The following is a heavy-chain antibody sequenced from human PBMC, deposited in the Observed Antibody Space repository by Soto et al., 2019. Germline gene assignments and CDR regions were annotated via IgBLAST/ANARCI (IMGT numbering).Heavy chain of an antibody. Sequence: GSLRLSCAASGFTFSSYAMHWVRQAPGKGLEWVAVISYDGSNKYYADSVKGRFTISRDNSKNTLYLQMNSLRAEDTAVYYCARPRSGYLFDYWGQGTLVTVSS. V-gene: IGHV3-30-3*01. CDR2: ISYDGSNK. CDR1: GFTFSSYA. D-gene: IGHD3-22*01. CDR3: ARPRSGYLFDY. J-gene: IGHJ4*02.